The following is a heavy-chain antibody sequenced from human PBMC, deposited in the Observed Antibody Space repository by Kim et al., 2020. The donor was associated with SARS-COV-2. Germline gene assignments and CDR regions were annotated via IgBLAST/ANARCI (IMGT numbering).Heavy chain of an antibody. CDR1: GGSISSYY. Sequence: SETLSLTCTVSGGSISSYYWSWIRQPPGKGLEWIGYIYYSGSTNYNPSLKSRVTISVDTSKNQFSLKLSSVTAADTAVYYCARTLEVGDDYWGQGTLVTVSS. D-gene: IGHD3-16*01. CDR3: ARTLEVGDDY. J-gene: IGHJ4*02. V-gene: IGHV4-59*13. CDR2: IYYSGST.